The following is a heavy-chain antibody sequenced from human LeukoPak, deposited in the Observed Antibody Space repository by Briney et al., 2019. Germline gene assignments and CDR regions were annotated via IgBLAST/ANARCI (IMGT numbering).Heavy chain of an antibody. CDR1: GLTFSSYW. CDR3: ARDTVTTLWIGIDY. Sequence: GGSLRLSCAASGLTFSSYWMHGVRQAPGKGLVWVSRINSDGSSTGYADSVKGRFTISRDNAKNTLYLQMNSLRAEDTAVYYCARDTVTTLWIGIDYWGQGTLVTVSS. CDR2: INSDGSST. V-gene: IGHV3-74*01. D-gene: IGHD4-17*01. J-gene: IGHJ4*02.